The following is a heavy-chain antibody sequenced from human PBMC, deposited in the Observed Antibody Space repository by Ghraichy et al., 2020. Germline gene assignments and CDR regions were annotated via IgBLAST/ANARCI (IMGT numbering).Heavy chain of an antibody. CDR3: ARVALWFGELTPKGTWFDP. V-gene: IGHV4-31*03. J-gene: IGHJ5*02. Sequence: SETLSLTCTVSGGSISSGGYYWSWIRQHPGKGLEWIGYIYYSGSTYYNPSLKSRVTISVDTSKNQFSLKLSSVTAADTAVYYCARVALWFGELTPKGTWFDPWGQGTLVTVSS. D-gene: IGHD3-10*01. CDR2: IYYSGST. CDR1: GGSISSGGYY.